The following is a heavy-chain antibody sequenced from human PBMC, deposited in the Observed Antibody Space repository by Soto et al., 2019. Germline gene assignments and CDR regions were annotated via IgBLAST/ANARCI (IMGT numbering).Heavy chain of an antibody. CDR2: INSDGSST. CDR3: AREAYYDFWSGDFDY. Sequence: PGGSLRLSCAASGFTFSSYWMHWVRQAPGKGLVWVSRINSDGSSTSYADSVKGRFTISRDNAKNTLYLQMNSLRAEDTAVYYCAREAYYDFWSGDFDYWGQGTLVTVSS. V-gene: IGHV3-74*01. D-gene: IGHD3-3*01. CDR1: GFTFSSYW. J-gene: IGHJ4*02.